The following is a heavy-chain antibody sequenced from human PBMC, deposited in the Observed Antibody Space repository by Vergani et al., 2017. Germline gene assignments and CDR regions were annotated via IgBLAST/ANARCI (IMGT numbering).Heavy chain of an antibody. D-gene: IGHD6-25*01. V-gene: IGHV4-39*07. CDR1: NDSVSNTFYY. J-gene: IGHJ6*02. CDR2: IYSTGST. Sequence: QVQLQESGPGLVKPSETLSLTCTVSNDSVSNTFYYWGWIRQTPGKGLEWIGSIYSTGSTNYNPSLNSRVTMSVDTSKNQFSLKLRSVTAADTAVYFCARVMYRDEASAGYRLEGRDIWGQGTTVTISS. CDR3: ARVMYRDEASAGYRLEGRDI.